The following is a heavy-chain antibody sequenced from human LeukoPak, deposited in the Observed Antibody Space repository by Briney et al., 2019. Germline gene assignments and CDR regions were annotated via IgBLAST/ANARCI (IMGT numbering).Heavy chain of an antibody. Sequence: PSETLSLTCAVYGGSFSGYYRSWIRQPPGKGLEWIGYIYYSGSTNYNPSLKSRVTISVDTSENQFSLKLSSVTAADTAVYYCARLVCSGGSCYAYYFDYWGGGTLDSVSS. CDR3: ARLVCSGGSCYAYYFDY. CDR1: GGSFSGYY. CDR2: IYYSGST. V-gene: IGHV4-59*08. J-gene: IGHJ4*02. D-gene: IGHD2-15*01.